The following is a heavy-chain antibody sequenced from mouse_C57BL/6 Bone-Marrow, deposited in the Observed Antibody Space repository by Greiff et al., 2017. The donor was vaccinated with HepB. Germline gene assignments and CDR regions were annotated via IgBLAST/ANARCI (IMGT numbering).Heavy chain of an antibody. Sequence: VQLQQSGPELVKPGASVKIPCKASGYTFTDYNMDWVKQSHGKSLEWIGDINPNNGGTIYNQKFKGKATLTVDKSSSTAYMELRSLTSEDTAVYYCAREEASGNPYFDYWGQGTTLTVSS. CDR3: AREEASGNPYFDY. CDR2: INPNNGGT. D-gene: IGHD2-1*01. V-gene: IGHV1-18*01. CDR1: GYTFTDYN. J-gene: IGHJ2*01.